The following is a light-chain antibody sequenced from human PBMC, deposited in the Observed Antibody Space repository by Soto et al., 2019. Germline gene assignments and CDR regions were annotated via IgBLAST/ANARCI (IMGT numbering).Light chain of an antibody. J-gene: IGKJ1*01. CDR3: QDYGSSAWT. CDR2: GAS. V-gene: IGKV3-20*01. Sequence: EIVFTQSPGTLSVSPGEIVTLSCRASHSVPTNYLAWYQQKPGQSPRLLIYGASTRATGIPERFSGSGPGTDFTLTISSLEPEDFAVYYCQDYGSSAWTFGQGIKVDIK. CDR1: HSVPTNY.